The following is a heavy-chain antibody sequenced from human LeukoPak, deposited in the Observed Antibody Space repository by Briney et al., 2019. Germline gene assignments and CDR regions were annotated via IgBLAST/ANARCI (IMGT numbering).Heavy chain of an antibody. D-gene: IGHD1-20*01. CDR1: GGSISSYY. CDR3: ARSAPYNWNRDDAFDI. Sequence: SGTLSLTCTVSGGSISSYYWSWIRQPAGKGLEWIGRIYTSGSTNYNPSLKSRVTMSVDTSKNQFSLKLSSVTAADTAVYYCARSAPYNWNRDDAFDIWGQGTMVTVSS. CDR2: IYTSGST. V-gene: IGHV4-4*07. J-gene: IGHJ3*02.